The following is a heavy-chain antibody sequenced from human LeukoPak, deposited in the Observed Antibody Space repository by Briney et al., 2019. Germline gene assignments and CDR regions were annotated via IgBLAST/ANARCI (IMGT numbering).Heavy chain of an antibody. CDR2: IYYSGST. D-gene: IGHD1-26*01. V-gene: IGHV4-59*01. CDR1: GGSISDYY. CDR3: ARRRSWPDAFDI. Sequence: SETLSLTCTVSGGSISDYYWSWIRQPPGKGLEWIGYIYYSGSTNYNPSLKSRVTISVDTSKNQFSLKVNSVTAADTALYYCARRRSWPDAFDIWGQGTMVAVSS. J-gene: IGHJ3*02.